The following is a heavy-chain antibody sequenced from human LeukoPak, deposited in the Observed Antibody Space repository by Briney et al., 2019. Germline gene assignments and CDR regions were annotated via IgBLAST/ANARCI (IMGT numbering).Heavy chain of an antibody. Sequence: GGSLRLSCAASGFTFSNAWMSWVRQAPGKGLEWVSSITSTGSYIDYADSVKGRFTISRDNAKNSLYLQMNSLRAEDTAVYYCARDGAAAVWGQGTLVTVSS. CDR1: GFTFSNAW. V-gene: IGHV3-21*01. J-gene: IGHJ4*02. D-gene: IGHD6-13*01. CDR2: ITSTGSYI. CDR3: ARDGAAAV.